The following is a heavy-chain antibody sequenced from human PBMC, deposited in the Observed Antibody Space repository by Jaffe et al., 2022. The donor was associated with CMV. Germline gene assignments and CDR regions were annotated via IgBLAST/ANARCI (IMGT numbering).Heavy chain of an antibody. V-gene: IGHV4-39*01. CDR2: IYYSGST. Sequence: QLQLQESGPGLVKPSETLSLTCTVSGGSISSSSYYWGWIRQPPGKGLEWIGSIYYSGSTYYNPSLKSRVTISVDTSKNQFSLKLSSVTAADTAVYYCARRIGNYYDRMDFDLWGRGTLVTVSS. CDR1: GGSISSSSYY. D-gene: IGHD3-22*01. J-gene: IGHJ2*01. CDR3: ARRIGNYYDRMDFDL.